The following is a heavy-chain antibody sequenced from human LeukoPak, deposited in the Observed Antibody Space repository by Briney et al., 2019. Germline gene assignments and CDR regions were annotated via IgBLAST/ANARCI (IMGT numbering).Heavy chain of an antibody. CDR1: GFSFSIYS. Sequence: PRGSLSPSCRASGFSFSIYSMNWVRQAPGKGLEWVSVIRAAGAPTHYADSVKGRFTISRDNSKNMLYLQMNSLRVEDTATYYCVKDGHCRDSICATKIVVACYLDHWGQGTLVTVSA. CDR3: VKDGHCRDSICATKIVVACYLDH. CDR2: IRAAGAPT. J-gene: IGHJ4*02. V-gene: IGHV3-23*01. D-gene: IGHD3-22*01.